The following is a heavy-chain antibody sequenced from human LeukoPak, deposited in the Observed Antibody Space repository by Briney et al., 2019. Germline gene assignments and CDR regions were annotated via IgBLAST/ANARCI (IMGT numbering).Heavy chain of an antibody. V-gene: IGHV4-30-4*01. CDR3: ARGYAVDYYDSSGSYPFDY. CDR1: GGSISSGDYY. D-gene: IGHD3-22*01. Sequence: SETLSLTCTVSGGSISSGDYYWSWIRQPPGKGLEWIGYIYYSGSTYYNPSLKSRVTISVDTSKNQSSLKLSSVTAADTAVYYCARGYAVDYYDSSGSYPFDYWGQGTLVTVSS. CDR2: IYYSGST. J-gene: IGHJ4*02.